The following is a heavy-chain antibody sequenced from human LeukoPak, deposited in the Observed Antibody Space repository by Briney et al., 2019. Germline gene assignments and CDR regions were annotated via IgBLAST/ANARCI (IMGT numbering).Heavy chain of an antibody. D-gene: IGHD3-10*01. V-gene: IGHV3-49*03. CDR1: GFTFGDYA. J-gene: IGHJ4*02. CDR3: AKHLWRDLLWSGEGYYFGY. CDR2: IRSKAYGGTT. Sequence: PGGSLRLSCTASGFTFGDYAMSWFRQAPGKGLEWVGFIRSKAYGGTTEYAASVKGRFTTSRDDSKSIAYLQMNSLKTEDTAVYYCAKHLWRDLLWSGEGYYFGYWGQGTLVTVSS.